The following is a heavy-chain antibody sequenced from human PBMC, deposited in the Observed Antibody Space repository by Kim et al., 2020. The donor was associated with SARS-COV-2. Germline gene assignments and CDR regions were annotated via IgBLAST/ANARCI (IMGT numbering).Heavy chain of an antibody. J-gene: IGHJ6*02. Sequence: GGSLRLSCSASGFTFDDYAMHWVRQAPGKGLEWVAVIWYDGTKTYHTDSVKGRFTISRDNSKKTLYLQMNTLRADDTAVYYCAKEKNYYGDYDPYGLDVWGQGTTVTVSS. CDR3: AKEKNYYGDYDPYGLDV. V-gene: IGHV3-33*06. CDR2: IWYDGTKT. CDR1: GFTFDDYA. D-gene: IGHD4-17*01.